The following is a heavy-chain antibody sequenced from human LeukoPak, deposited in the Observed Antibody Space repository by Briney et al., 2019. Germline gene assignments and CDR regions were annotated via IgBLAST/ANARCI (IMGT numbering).Heavy chain of an antibody. J-gene: IGHJ5*02. CDR1: DASISSYY. CDR3: ARRVVDTTMTWANWFDP. D-gene: IGHD5-18*01. CDR2: ILYSGST. V-gene: IGHV4-59*08. Sequence: SETLSLTCNVSDASISSYYWSWIREAPGKGLEWIGYILYSGSTKYNPSLKSRVTISVDTSKNQFSLKLNSLTAADTAVYYCARRVVDTTMTWANWFDPWGQGTLVTVSS.